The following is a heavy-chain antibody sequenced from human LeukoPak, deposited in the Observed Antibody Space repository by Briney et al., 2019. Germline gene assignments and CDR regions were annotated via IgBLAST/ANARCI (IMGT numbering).Heavy chain of an antibody. CDR3: ARDRAMSSGYAYDAFDI. CDR2: IYYSGST. J-gene: IGHJ3*02. V-gene: IGHV4-59*01. CDR1: GGSISSYY. Sequence: PSETLSLTCTVSGGSISSYYWSWIRQPPGKGLEWIGYIYYSGSTNYNPSLKSRVAISVDTSKNQFSLKLSSVTAADTAVYYCARDRAMSSGYAYDAFDIWGQGTMVTVSS. D-gene: IGHD3-22*01.